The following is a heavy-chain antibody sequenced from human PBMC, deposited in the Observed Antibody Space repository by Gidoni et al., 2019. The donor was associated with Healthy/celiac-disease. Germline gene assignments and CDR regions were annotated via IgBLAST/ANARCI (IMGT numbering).Heavy chain of an antibody. D-gene: IGHD3-9*01. CDR1: GFTFSSYA. Sequence: EVQLLESGGGLVQPGGSLRLSCAASGFTFSSYAMSWVRQAPGKGLEWVSAISGSGGSTYYADSVKGRFTISRDNSKNTLYLQMNSLRAEDTAVYYCAKDGGGVLRYFDWSFDYWGQGTLVTVSS. CDR3: AKDGGGVLRYFDWSFDY. V-gene: IGHV3-23*01. CDR2: ISGSGGST. J-gene: IGHJ4*02.